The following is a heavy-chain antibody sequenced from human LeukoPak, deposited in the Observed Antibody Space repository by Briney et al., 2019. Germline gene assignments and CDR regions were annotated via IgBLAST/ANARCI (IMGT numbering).Heavy chain of an antibody. CDR2: IYYSGST. J-gene: IGHJ4*02. CDR1: GGSISSSSYY. CDR3: ARRSPLNWNDGVY. V-gene: IGHV4-39*01. Sequence: PSETLSLTCTVSGGSISSSSYYWGWIRQPPGKGLEWIGSIYYSGSTYYNPSLKSRVTISVDTSKNQFSLKLSSVTAADTAVYYCARRSPLNWNDGVYWGQGTLVTVSS. D-gene: IGHD1-1*01.